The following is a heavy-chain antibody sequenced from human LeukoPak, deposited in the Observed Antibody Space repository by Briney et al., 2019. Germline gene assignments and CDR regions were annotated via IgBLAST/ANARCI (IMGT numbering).Heavy chain of an antibody. CDR1: GFTFGNFA. D-gene: IGHD2-2*01. J-gene: IGHJ4*02. CDR2: IRSSDGNT. CDR3: AKVEELIVVVPAAMDY. Sequence: GGSLRLSCSASGFTFGNFAMNWVRQAPGKGLEWVSTIRSSDGNTYYADSVKGRFTISRDNSKNTLYLQMNSLRAEDTAVYYCAKVEELIVVVPAAMDYWGQGTLVTVSS. V-gene: IGHV3-23*01.